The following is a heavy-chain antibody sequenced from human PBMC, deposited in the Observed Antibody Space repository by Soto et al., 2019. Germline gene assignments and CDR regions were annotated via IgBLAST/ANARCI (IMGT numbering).Heavy chain of an antibody. CDR2: MNPNSGNT. CDR1: GDPFTSYD. CDR3: ARGPFPYYDFWSGYYYYYGMDV. J-gene: IGHJ6*02. V-gene: IGHV1-8*01. Sequence: ASVKVSCRASGDPFTSYDINWVRHATEQGPEWMGWMNPNSGNTAYAQKFRGRVTMTRNTSISTAYMELSSLRSEDTAVYYCARGPFPYYDFWSGYYYYYGMDVWGQGTTVTVSS. D-gene: IGHD3-3*01.